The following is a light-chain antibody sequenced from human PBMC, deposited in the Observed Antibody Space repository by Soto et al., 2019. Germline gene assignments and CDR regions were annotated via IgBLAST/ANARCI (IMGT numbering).Light chain of an antibody. V-gene: IGKV2-30*01. CDR1: QSLVYRDGNTY. CDR2: WVS. Sequence: DVVMTQSPLSLPVTLGQPASISCRSSQSLVYRDGNTYLYWFQQRPGQSPRRLIYWVSNRDSGVPDRFSGSGSGTDFTLRISRVEAEDVGVYYCMQSAYWPHTFGQGTKVEIK. J-gene: IGKJ2*01. CDR3: MQSAYWPHT.